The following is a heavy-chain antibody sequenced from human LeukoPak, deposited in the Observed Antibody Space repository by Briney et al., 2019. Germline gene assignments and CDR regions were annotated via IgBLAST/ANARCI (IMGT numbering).Heavy chain of an antibody. CDR2: IYYSGST. V-gene: IGHV4-39*01. CDR3: ARHLWVTMVRGGLDP. D-gene: IGHD3-10*01. Sequence: SETLSLTCTVSGGSISSSSYYWGWIRQPPGKGLEWIGSIYYSGSTYYNPSLKSRVTIFVDTSKNQFSLKLSSVTAADTAVYYCARHLWVTMVRGGLDPWGQGTLVTVSS. J-gene: IGHJ5*02. CDR1: GGSISSSSYY.